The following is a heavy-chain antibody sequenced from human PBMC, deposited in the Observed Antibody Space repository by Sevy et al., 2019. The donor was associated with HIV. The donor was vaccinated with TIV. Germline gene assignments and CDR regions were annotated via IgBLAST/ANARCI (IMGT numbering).Heavy chain of an antibody. CDR1: GGSITSVNW. D-gene: IGHD3-16*01. Sequence: SETLSLTCAVSGGSITSVNWWHWVRQPPGKGLEWIGEIYHSGSTNYNPSLKSRVTLSVDNSKNQFALNLYSVTAADTAVYYCARGGETPRGFDPWGQGSLVTVSS. V-gene: IGHV4-4*02. CDR3: ARGGETPRGFDP. J-gene: IGHJ5*02. CDR2: IYHSGST.